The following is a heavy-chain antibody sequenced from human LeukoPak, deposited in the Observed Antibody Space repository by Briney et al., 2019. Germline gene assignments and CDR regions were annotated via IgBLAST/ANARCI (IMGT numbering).Heavy chain of an antibody. D-gene: IGHD6-19*01. J-gene: IGHJ5*02. V-gene: IGHV4-34*01. CDR1: GGSFSGYY. Sequence: SETLSLTCAVYGGSFSGYYWSWIRQPPGKGLEWIGEINHSGSTNYNPSLKSRVTISVDTSKNQSSLKLSSVTAADTAVYYCARVGRAVVRRFWERHSKNNWFDPWGQGTLVTVSS. CDR2: INHSGST. CDR3: ARVGRAVVRRFWERHSKNNWFDP.